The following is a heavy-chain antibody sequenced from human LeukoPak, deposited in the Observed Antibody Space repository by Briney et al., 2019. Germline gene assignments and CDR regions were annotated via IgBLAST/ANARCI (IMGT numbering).Heavy chain of an antibody. J-gene: IGHJ4*02. V-gene: IGHV3-74*01. D-gene: IGHD3-16*02. CDR1: GFTFGSPW. CDR2: INSDGSAT. Sequence: HPGGSLRLSCAASGFTFGSPWMHWVRQAPGKGLVWVSRINSDGSATAYADSVKGRFTISRDNAENTLYLQMNSLRAEDTAAYYCARGTAGYHSSYFDYWGQGTLATVSS. CDR3: ARGTAGYHSSYFDY.